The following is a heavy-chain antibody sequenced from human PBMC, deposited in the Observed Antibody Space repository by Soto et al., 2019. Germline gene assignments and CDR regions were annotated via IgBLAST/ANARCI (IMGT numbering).Heavy chain of an antibody. Sequence: QVQLVQSGAEVKKPGSSVKVSCKASGGTFSSYAISWVRHAPGQGLEWMGGIIPLFGTANYAQKFQGRVTITADESTSTAYMARSSLRSEDTDVYYCERGAGRDALDIWGKGTMVTVSS. CDR3: ERGAGRDALDI. V-gene: IGHV1-69*12. CDR1: GGTFSSYA. J-gene: IGHJ3*02. CDR2: IIPLFGTA.